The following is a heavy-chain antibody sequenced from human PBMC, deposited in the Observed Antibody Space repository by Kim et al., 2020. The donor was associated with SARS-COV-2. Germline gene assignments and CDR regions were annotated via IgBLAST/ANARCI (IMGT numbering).Heavy chain of an antibody. J-gene: IGHJ5*02. CDR2: INHSGST. Sequence: SETLSLTCAVYGGSFSGYYWSWIRQPPGKGLEWIGEINHSGSTNYNPSLKSRVTISVDTSKNQFSLKLSSVTAADTAVYYCARGPPLSITMVRGVIDWFDPWGQGTLVTVSS. V-gene: IGHV4-34*01. D-gene: IGHD3-10*01. CDR3: ARGPPLSITMVRGVIDWFDP. CDR1: GGSFSGYY.